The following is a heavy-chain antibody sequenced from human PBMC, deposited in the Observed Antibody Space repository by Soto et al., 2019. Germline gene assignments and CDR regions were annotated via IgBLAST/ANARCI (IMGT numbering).Heavy chain of an antibody. Sequence: GGSLRLSCAASGFTFSNYGLHWVRQAPGQGLEWVAFISYDGSYKYYGDSVKGRFTISRDNSKNTVYLQMNSLKPEDTAMYYCVKGGKWNYFGWFDPWGQGNLVTVSS. CDR1: GFTFSNYG. CDR3: VKGGKWNYFGWFDP. D-gene: IGHD1-7*01. J-gene: IGHJ5*01. CDR2: ISYDGSYK. V-gene: IGHV3-30*18.